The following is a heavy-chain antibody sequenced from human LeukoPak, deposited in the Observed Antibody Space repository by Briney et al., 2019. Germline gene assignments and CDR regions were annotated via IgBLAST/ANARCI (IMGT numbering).Heavy chain of an antibody. CDR1: GDSVSSNSAA. J-gene: IGHJ4*02. CDR3: ARGGMDNWNDATYYSDY. Sequence: SQTLSLTRAISGDSVSSNSAAWTWIRQSPSRGLEWLGRTYYRSKWYNDYAVSVKSRITINPDTSKNQCSLQLNSVTPEDTAVYYCARGGMDNWNDATYYSDYWGQGTLVTVSS. V-gene: IGHV6-1*01. CDR2: TYYRSKWYN. D-gene: IGHD1-20*01.